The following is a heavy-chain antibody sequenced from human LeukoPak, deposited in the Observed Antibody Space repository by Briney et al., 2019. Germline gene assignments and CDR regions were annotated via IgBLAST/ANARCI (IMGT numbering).Heavy chain of an antibody. V-gene: IGHV3-20*04. D-gene: IGHD2-2*01. CDR1: GFTFDDYG. CDR3: ARVGEIVVVPAANSTFGWEGLYYYYYMDV. CDR2: INWNGGST. Sequence: PGGSLRLSCAASGFTFDDYGMSWVRQAPGKGLEWVSGINWNGGSTGYADSVKGRFTISRDNAKNSLYLQMNSLRAEDTALYYCARVGEIVVVPAANSTFGWEGLYYYYYMDVWGKGTTVTVSS. J-gene: IGHJ6*03.